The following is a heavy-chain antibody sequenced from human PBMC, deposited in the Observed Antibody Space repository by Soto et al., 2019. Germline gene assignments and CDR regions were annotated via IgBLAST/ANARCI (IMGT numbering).Heavy chain of an antibody. Sequence: QVQLQESGPGLVKPSETLSLTCTVSGGSIRSYYWSWIRQTPSQGLEWIGYIYYSGSTSYNPSLKSRVNISIDTSNNQFSLRLASVTPADSAVYFCARDRGSSWGQGTLVTVSS. CDR1: GGSIRSYY. V-gene: IGHV4-59*01. CDR3: ARDRGSS. D-gene: IGHD1-26*01. CDR2: IYYSGST. J-gene: IGHJ5*02.